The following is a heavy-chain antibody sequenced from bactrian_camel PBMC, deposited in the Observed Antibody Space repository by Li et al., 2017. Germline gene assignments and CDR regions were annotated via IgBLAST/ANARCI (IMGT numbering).Heavy chain of an antibody. J-gene: IGHJ4*01. CDR1: GFTFSRYG. Sequence: QLVESGGGLVQPGGSLRLSCAASGFTFSRYGMMWVRQAPGKGLEWVYSIYSDGSNTYYADSVKGRFTISRDNAKNTVYLQMNSLKSEDTALYYCATDRTGGGSWTAMYNYWGQGTQVTVS. V-gene: IGHV3S6*01. D-gene: IGHD6*01. CDR3: ATDRTGGGSWTAMYNY. CDR2: IYSDGSNT.